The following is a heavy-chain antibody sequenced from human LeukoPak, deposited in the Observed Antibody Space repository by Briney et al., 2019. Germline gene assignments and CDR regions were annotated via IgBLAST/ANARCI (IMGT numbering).Heavy chain of an antibody. CDR1: GYTLTDYY. CDR2: INPNSGGT. J-gene: IGHJ4*02. D-gene: IGHD3-22*01. Sequence: ASVRVSCKATGYTLTDYYMHWVRQAPGQGLEWMGRINPNSGGTNYAQKFQGRVTMTRDTSISTVYMELSRLRSDDTAVYYCARVGYYESSGYYEYWGQGTLVTVSS. V-gene: IGHV1-2*06. CDR3: ARVGYYESSGYYEY.